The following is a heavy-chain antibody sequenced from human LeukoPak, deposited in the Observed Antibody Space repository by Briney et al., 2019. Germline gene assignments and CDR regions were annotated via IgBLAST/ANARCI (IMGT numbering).Heavy chain of an antibody. CDR3: ARAYCSSTSCYAWLDAFDI. J-gene: IGHJ3*02. D-gene: IGHD2-2*01. CDR1: GYTFTSYD. CDR2: MNPNSGNT. Sequence: ASVTVSFTASGYTFTSYDINWVRQATGQGLEWMGWMNPNSGNTGYAQKFQGRVTITRNTSISTAYMELSSLRSEDTAVYYCARAYCSSTSCYAWLDAFDIWGQGTMVTVSS. V-gene: IGHV1-8*03.